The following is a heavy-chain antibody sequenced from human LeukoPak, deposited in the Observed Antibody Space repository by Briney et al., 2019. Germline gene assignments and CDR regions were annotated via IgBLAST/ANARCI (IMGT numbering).Heavy chain of an antibody. D-gene: IGHD3-10*01. J-gene: IGHJ4*02. CDR2: IRYDGSNK. CDR1: GFTFSSYG. Sequence: PGGSLRLSCAVSGFTFSSYGMHWVRQAPGKGLEWVAFIRYDGSNKYYADSVKGRFTIFRGNSKNTLYLQMNSLRAEDTAVYYCAKGLDSGRTWFDYWGQGTLVTVSS. V-gene: IGHV3-30*02. CDR3: AKGLDSGRTWFDY.